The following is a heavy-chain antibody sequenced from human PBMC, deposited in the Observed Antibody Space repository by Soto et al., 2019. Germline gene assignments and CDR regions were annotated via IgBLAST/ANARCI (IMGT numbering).Heavy chain of an antibody. Sequence: QVQLVQSGAEVKKPGSSVKVSCKASGGTFSSYAISWVRQAPGQGLEWMGGIIPIFGTANYAQKFQGRVTSTADESTRTAYMELSSLRSEDTAVYYWASERSYSYGYNYFDYWGQGTLVTVSS. CDR2: IIPIFGTA. CDR1: GGTFSSYA. CDR3: ASERSYSYGYNYFDY. J-gene: IGHJ4*02. D-gene: IGHD5-18*01. V-gene: IGHV1-69*01.